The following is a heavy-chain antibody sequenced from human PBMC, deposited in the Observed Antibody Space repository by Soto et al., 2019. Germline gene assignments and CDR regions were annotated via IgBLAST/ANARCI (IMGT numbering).Heavy chain of an antibody. CDR1: GFIFNNYA. D-gene: IGHD1-7*01. Sequence: GGSLRLSCAASGFIFNNYAISWVRQAPGKGLEWVSAISGSGYSTYYADSVKGRFTISRDNSNNMLYLQMDSLRAEDTARYYCAKDGFTGTTPYFFDYWGQGTLVTVSS. V-gene: IGHV3-23*01. CDR2: ISGSGYST. CDR3: AKDGFTGTTPYFFDY. J-gene: IGHJ4*02.